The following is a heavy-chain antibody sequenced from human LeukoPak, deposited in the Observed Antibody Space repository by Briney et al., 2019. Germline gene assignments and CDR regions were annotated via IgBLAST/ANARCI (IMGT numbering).Heavy chain of an antibody. CDR1: GYSLTELS. Sequence: ASVNVSCKVSGYSLTELSMQWVREAPGTGLEWMVGFDPEDGETIYAQKFQGRVTMTEDTSTDTAYMELSSLRSADTAVYYCATVPIAAAGSSAFDIWGQGSMVTVSS. J-gene: IGHJ3*02. V-gene: IGHV1-24*01. D-gene: IGHD6-13*01. CDR2: FDPEDGET. CDR3: ATVPIAAAGSSAFDI.